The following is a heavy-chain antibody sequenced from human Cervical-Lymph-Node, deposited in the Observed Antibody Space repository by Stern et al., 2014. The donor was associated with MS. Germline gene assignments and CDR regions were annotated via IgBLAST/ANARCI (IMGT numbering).Heavy chain of an antibody. CDR3: ARDTSWSPFDS. Sequence: QVQLQESGPGLVKPSQTLSITCTVSAGSISTSGYYWNWIRQHPGKGLELIGYICFSGDTFYNASLKSRLRMSIDKSKNQFSLQLSSVTVADTAVYYCARDTSWSPFDSWGQGTLVTVSS. CDR2: ICFSGDT. V-gene: IGHV4-31*03. D-gene: IGHD3-3*01. J-gene: IGHJ4*02. CDR1: AGSISTSGYY.